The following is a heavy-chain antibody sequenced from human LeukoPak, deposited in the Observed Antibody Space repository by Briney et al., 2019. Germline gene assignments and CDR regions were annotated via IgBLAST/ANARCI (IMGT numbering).Heavy chain of an antibody. D-gene: IGHD2-2*03. J-gene: IGHJ5*02. CDR2: IYYSGST. CDR1: GGSISSSSYY. CDR3: ARGSWIVRGWFDP. V-gene: IGHV4-39*07. Sequence: PSETLSLTCTVSGGSISSSSYYWGWIRQPPGKGLEWIGSIYYSGSTYYNPSLKSRVTISVDTSKNQFSLKLSSVTAADTAVYYCARGSWIVRGWFDPWGQGTLVTVSS.